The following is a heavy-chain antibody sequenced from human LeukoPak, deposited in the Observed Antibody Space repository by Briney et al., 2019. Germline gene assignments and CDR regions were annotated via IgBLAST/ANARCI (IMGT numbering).Heavy chain of an antibody. J-gene: IGHJ6*02. V-gene: IGHV4-59*01. Sequence: SETLSLTCTVSGGSISSYYWSWIRQPPGKGLEWIGYIYYSGSGSTNYSPSLKSRVTISVDTSKNQFSLKLSSVTAADTAVYYCARDRIFGSGSYYYGMDVWGQGTTVTVSS. CDR1: GGSISSYY. CDR3: ARDRIFGSGSYYYGMDV. CDR2: IYYSGSGST. D-gene: IGHD3-10*01.